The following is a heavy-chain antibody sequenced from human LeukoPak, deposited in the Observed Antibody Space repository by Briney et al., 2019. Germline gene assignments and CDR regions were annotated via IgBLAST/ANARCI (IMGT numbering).Heavy chain of an antibody. Sequence: SVKVSCKASGGTFSSYAISWVRQAPGQGLEWMGGIIPIFGTANYAQKFQGRVTITADESTSTAYMELSSLRSEDTAVYYCARGCSSTSCYEVHWFDPWGQGTLVTVSS. CDR2: IIPIFGTA. CDR1: GGTFSSYA. CDR3: ARGCSSTSCYEVHWFDP. J-gene: IGHJ5*02. D-gene: IGHD2-2*01. V-gene: IGHV1-69*13.